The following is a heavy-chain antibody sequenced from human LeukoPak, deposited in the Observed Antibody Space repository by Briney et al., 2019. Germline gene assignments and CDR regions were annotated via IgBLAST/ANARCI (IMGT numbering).Heavy chain of an antibody. CDR1: GYTFTSYG. D-gene: IGHD2-2*01. CDR2: ISAYNGNT. Sequence: ASVKVSCKASGYTFTSYGISWVRQAPGQGLEWMGWISAYNGNTNYAQKLQGRVTMTTDTSTSTAYMELRSLRSDDTAVYYCAREARFWVVPAATHYYGMDVWGQGTTVTVSS. V-gene: IGHV1-18*01. CDR3: AREARFWVVPAATHYYGMDV. J-gene: IGHJ6*02.